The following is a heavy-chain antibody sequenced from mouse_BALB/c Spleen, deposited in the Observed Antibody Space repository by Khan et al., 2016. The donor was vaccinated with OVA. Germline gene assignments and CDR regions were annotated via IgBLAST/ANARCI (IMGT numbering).Heavy chain of an antibody. CDR1: GFNIKDTY. J-gene: IGHJ1*01. CDR3: ARPSDDPRDFEV. V-gene: IGHV14-3*02. Sequence: VQLQQSGAELVKPGASVKLSCTASGFNIKDTYLHWVKQRPDQGLEWIGRIAPANGNTQYDPKFQGKAAITSDTSSNTSYLQLHSLTSADTAVFYCARPSDDPRDFEVWGAGTTVTVS. D-gene: IGHD6-1*01. CDR2: IAPANGNT.